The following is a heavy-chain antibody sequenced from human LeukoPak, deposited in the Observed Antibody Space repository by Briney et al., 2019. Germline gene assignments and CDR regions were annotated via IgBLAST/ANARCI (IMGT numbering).Heavy chain of an antibody. CDR3: AKTYSYGFTRPPFKNWFDP. D-gene: IGHD5-18*01. J-gene: IGHJ5*02. CDR2: IYHSGST. V-gene: IGHV4-38-2*01. CDR1: GYSTSSGYY. Sequence: SETLSLTCAVSGYSTSSGYYWGWIRQPPGKGLEWIGSIYHSGSTYYNPSLKSRVTISVDTSKNQFSLKLSSVTAADTAVYYCAKTYSYGFTRPPFKNWFDPWGQGTLVTVSS.